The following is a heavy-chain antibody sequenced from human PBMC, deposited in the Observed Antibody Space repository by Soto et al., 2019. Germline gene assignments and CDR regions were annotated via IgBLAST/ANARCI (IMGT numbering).Heavy chain of an antibody. V-gene: IGHV4-34*01. Sequence: QVQLKQWGAGLLKPSETLSLTCAVYGVSLSGYYWSWIRQPPGKGLAWLGEVNHSGSTNYNPSLKSRVTISVDTSKNQFSLKLSSVTAEDTAVYYCARGGGISVVRGVISSYHWFDPWGQGTLVTVSS. CDR3: ARGGGISVVRGVISSYHWFDP. J-gene: IGHJ5*02. CDR2: VNHSGST. CDR1: GVSLSGYY. D-gene: IGHD3-10*01.